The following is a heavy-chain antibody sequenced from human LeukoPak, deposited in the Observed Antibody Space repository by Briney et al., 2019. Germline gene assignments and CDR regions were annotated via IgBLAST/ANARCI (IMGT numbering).Heavy chain of an antibody. V-gene: IGHV4-59*01. D-gene: IGHD3-22*01. J-gene: IGHJ3*02. CDR1: GASISSYY. CDR3: ARNYYDSSGYQDDAFDI. Sequence: PSETLSLTCTVSGASISSYYWSWIRQPPGKGLDWIGDIYYSGSTNYNPSLKSRVTISVDTSKNQFSLKLSSVTAADTAVYYCARNYYDSSGYQDDAFDIWGQGTMVTVSS. CDR2: IYYSGST.